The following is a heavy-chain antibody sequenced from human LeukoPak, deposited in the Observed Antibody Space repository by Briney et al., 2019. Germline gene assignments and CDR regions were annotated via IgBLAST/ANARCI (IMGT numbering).Heavy chain of an antibody. J-gene: IGHJ4*02. V-gene: IGHV4-34*01. Sequence: SETLSLTCAVYGGSFSGYYWSWIRQPPGKGLEWIGEINHSGSTNYNPSLKSRVTISVDTSKSQFSLKLSSVTAADTAVYYCARKNCSSTSCFASTDYWGQGTLVTVSS. CDR2: INHSGST. CDR3: ARKNCSSTSCFASTDY. D-gene: IGHD2-2*01. CDR1: GGSFSGYY.